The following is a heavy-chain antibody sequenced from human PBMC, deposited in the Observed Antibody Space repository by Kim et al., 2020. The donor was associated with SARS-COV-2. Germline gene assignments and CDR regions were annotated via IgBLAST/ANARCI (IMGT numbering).Heavy chain of an antibody. Sequence: KGRFTISRDNAKNSLYLQMNSLRAEDTAVYYCARDLRAYDFWSGYYWFDPWGQGTLVTVSS. CDR3: ARDLRAYDFWSGYYWFDP. J-gene: IGHJ5*02. D-gene: IGHD3-3*01. V-gene: IGHV3-11*06.